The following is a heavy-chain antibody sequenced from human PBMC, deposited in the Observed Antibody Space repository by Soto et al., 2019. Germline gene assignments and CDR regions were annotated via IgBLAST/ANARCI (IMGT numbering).Heavy chain of an antibody. CDR3: AKDYGGNDIVDAFDI. CDR1: GGTFNNYA. Sequence: QVQLVQSGAEVKKPGSSVKVSCKASGGTFNNYAISWVRQAPGQGLEWMGGIIPIFDIANYAQKFQGRVTXXADESTSTAYMEVSRLRSEDTAVYYCAKDYGGNDIVDAFDIWGQGTMVTVSS. J-gene: IGHJ3*02. V-gene: IGHV1-69*12. CDR2: IIPIFDIA. D-gene: IGHD4-17*01.